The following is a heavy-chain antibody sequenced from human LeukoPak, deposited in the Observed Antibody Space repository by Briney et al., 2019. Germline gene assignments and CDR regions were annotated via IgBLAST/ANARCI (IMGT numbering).Heavy chain of an antibody. CDR1: GGSISSSSYY. D-gene: IGHD6-19*01. CDR3: ARAVAGDFDY. J-gene: IGHJ4*02. V-gene: IGHV4-39*01. Sequence: SETLSLTCTVSGGSISSSSYYWGWIRQPPGKGLEWVGSIYYSGSTYYNPSLKSRVTISVDTSKNQFSLKLSSVTAADTAVYYCARAVAGDFDYWGQGTLVTVSS. CDR2: IYYSGST.